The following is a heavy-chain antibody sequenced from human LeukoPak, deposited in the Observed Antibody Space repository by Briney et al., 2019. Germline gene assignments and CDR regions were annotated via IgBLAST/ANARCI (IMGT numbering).Heavy chain of an antibody. D-gene: IGHD2-2*03. J-gene: IGHJ4*02. CDR2: IWYDGSNT. CDR1: GFTFSSYG. V-gene: IGHV3-33*06. CDR3: AKDRGYCSSTSCSGMELSGY. Sequence: GGSLRLSCAASGFTFSSYGMHWVRQAPGKGLEWVAVIWYDGSNTYYADSVKGRFAISRDNSKNTLYLQMYSLRAEDTAVYYCAKDRGYCSSTSCSGMELSGYWGQGTLVTVSS.